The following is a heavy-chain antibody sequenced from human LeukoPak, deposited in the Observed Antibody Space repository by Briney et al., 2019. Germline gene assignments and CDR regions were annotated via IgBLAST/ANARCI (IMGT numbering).Heavy chain of an antibody. J-gene: IGHJ4*02. D-gene: IGHD3-10*01. CDR3: ANDYRSGSFHDF. Sequence: GGSLRLSCAASGFVFSSYAMSWVRQPPGKGVEWVSVISRRDDYTYYADSVKGRFTISRDNSKNTLYLQMNTLRAEDTAVYYCANDYRSGSFHDFWGQGTLVTVSS. CDR2: ISRRDDYT. V-gene: IGHV3-23*01. CDR1: GFVFSSYA.